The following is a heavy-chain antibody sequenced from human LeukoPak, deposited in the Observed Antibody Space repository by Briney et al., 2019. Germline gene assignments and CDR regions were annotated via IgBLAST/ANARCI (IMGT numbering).Heavy chain of an antibody. D-gene: IGHD1-26*01. V-gene: IGHV3-23*01. J-gene: IGHJ4*02. CDR2: ISGSGGST. CDR3: AKIAETSGTYGQGFDY. CDR1: GYSFTSYW. Sequence: GESLKISCKGSGYSFTSYWIGWVRQMPGKGLEWVSAISGSGGSTHYADSVKGRFTISRDNSKNTLYLQMNSLRVEDTAVYYCAKIAETSGTYGQGFDYWGQGTLVTVSS.